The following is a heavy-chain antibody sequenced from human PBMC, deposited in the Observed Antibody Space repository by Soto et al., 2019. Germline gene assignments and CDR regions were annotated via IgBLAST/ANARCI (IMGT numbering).Heavy chain of an antibody. CDR2: ISGSGGST. J-gene: IGHJ4*02. CDR3: AKGVAGIQLWIDY. Sequence: PEGSLRLSCAASGFTFSSYAMSWVRQAPGKGLEWVSAISGSGGSTYYADSVKGRFTISRDNSKNTLYLQMNSLRAEDTAVYYCAKGVAGIQLWIDYWGQGTLVTVSS. D-gene: IGHD5-18*01. V-gene: IGHV3-23*01. CDR1: GFTFSSYA.